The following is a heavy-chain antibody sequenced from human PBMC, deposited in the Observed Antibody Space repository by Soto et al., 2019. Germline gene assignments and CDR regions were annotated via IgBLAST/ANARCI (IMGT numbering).Heavy chain of an antibody. Sequence: TVGSLRLSCVASGFTFSNYAMSWVRQAPGKGLEWVSAFSDIGYTTYYADSVKGRFTISRDNSKNTLYLQMNSLRAADTAVYYCVKVWQQMNMNFDYWGQGIMVTVSS. CDR3: VKVWQQMNMNFDY. CDR1: GFTFSNYA. V-gene: IGHV3-23*01. CDR2: FSDIGYTT. D-gene: IGHD6-13*01. J-gene: IGHJ4*02.